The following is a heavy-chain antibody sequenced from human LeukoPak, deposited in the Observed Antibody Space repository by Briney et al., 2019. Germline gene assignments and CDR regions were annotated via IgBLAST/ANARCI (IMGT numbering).Heavy chain of an antibody. V-gene: IGHV1-69*10. Sequence: SVKVSCKASGGTFSSYAISWVRQAPGQGLEWMGGIIPILGIANYAQKFQGRVTITADKSTSTAYMELSSLRSEDTAVYYCARDVQTEEVATIALDYWGQGTLVTVSS. J-gene: IGHJ4*02. CDR3: ARDVQTEEVATIALDY. D-gene: IGHD5-12*01. CDR1: GGTFSSYA. CDR2: IIPILGIA.